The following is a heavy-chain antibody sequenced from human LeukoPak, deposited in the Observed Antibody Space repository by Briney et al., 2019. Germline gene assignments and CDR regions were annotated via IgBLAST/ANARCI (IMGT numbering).Heavy chain of an antibody. V-gene: IGHV4-31*03. Sequence: SETLSLTCTVSGGSISSGGYYWSWIRQHPGKGLEWIGYIYYSGSTYYNPSLKSRVTISVDTSKNQFSLKLSSVTAADTAVYYCARVRSGSYFPHRIDYWGQGTLVTVSS. CDR1: GGSISSGGYY. CDR3: ARVRSGSYFPHRIDY. J-gene: IGHJ4*02. CDR2: IYYSGST. D-gene: IGHD1-26*01.